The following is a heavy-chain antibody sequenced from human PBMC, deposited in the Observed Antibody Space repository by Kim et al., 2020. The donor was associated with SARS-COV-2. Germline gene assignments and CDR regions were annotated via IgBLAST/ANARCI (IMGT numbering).Heavy chain of an antibody. CDR2: INPNSGGT. V-gene: IGHV1-2*06. D-gene: IGHD3-3*01. CDR1: GYTFTGYY. CDR3: AREVTPITIFGVDTHYYYYYYMDV. Sequence: ASVKVSCKASGYTFTGYYMHWVRQAPGQGLEWMGRINPNSGGTNYAQKFQGRVTMTRDTSISTAYMELSRLRSDDTAVYYCAREVTPITIFGVDTHYYYYYYMDVWGKGTTVTVSS. J-gene: IGHJ6*03.